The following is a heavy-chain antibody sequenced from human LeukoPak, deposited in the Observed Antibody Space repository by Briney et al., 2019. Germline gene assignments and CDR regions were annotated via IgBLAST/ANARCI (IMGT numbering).Heavy chain of an antibody. CDR2: IYSGGNT. V-gene: IGHV3-53*01. Sequence: PGGSPRLSCTVSGFTVSSNSWSWVRQAPGKGLEWVSFIYSGGNTHYSDSVKGRFTISRDNAKKSLYLQMNSLRAEDTAVYYCARGKITMIVGPFDYWGQGTLVTVSS. CDR1: GFTVSSNS. D-gene: IGHD3-22*01. CDR3: ARGKITMIVGPFDY. J-gene: IGHJ4*02.